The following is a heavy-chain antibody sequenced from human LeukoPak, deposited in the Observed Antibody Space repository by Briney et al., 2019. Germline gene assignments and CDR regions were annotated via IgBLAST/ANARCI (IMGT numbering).Heavy chain of an antibody. Sequence: ASVKVSCKASGYTFSGHYINWVRQAPGQGLEWMGWINPKSGGTTYAQKLQGRVTMTTDTPISTAYMELSSLKSDDTAVYYCARRAVYYYYAMDVWGQGSTVTVSS. CDR2: INPKSGGT. D-gene: IGHD3-10*01. CDR1: GYTFSGHY. CDR3: ARRAVYYYYAMDV. J-gene: IGHJ6*02. V-gene: IGHV1-2*02.